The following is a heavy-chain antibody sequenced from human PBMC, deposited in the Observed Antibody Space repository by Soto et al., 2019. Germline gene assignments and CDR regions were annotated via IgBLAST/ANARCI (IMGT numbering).Heavy chain of an antibody. J-gene: IGHJ6*02. Sequence: QVQLVQSGGEVRQPGASVKVSCKTSGYTFGNYIITWVRQAPGQGLEWLGWISAHNSNTGYAQHLQGRLSMTTDTSTSTAYMELRSLGSDDTAVYFCARVLQRKFAEGLFQYYGMDVWGQATTVTVS. CDR1: GYTFGNYI. D-gene: IGHD2-21*01. CDR2: ISAHNSNT. CDR3: ARVLQRKFAEGLFQYYGMDV. V-gene: IGHV1-18*01.